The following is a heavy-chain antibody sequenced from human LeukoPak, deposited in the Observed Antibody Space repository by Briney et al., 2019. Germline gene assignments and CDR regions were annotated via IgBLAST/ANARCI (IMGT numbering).Heavy chain of an antibody. CDR2: ISGDGSRT. CDR3: AKDIRSSRYFYDSTGIFDY. Sequence: GGSLRLSCTASGFAFEDYVMHWARQAPGKDLEWVSLISGDGSRTYYADSVKGRFTISRDNTENSLYLQMDSLRTEDTALYYCAKDIRSSRYFYDSTGIFDYWGQGTLVTVSS. D-gene: IGHD3-22*01. V-gene: IGHV3-43*02. J-gene: IGHJ4*02. CDR1: GFAFEDYV.